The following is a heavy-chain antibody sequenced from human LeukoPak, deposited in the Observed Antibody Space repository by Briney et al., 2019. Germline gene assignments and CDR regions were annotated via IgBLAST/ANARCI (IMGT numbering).Heavy chain of an antibody. J-gene: IGHJ4*02. CDR2: INPSGGST. D-gene: IGHD3-22*01. Sequence: ASVKVSCKASGYTFTSYYMHWVRQAPGQGLERMGIINPSGGSTSYAQKFQGRVTMTRDTSTSTVYMELSSLRSEDTAVYYCARDSYDSSDPKYYFDYWGQGTLVTVSS. V-gene: IGHV1-46*01. CDR3: ARDSYDSSDPKYYFDY. CDR1: GYTFTSYY.